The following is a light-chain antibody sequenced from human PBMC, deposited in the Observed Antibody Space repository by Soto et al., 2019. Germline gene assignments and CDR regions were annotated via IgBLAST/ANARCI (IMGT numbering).Light chain of an antibody. CDR2: AAS. J-gene: IGKJ2*01. V-gene: IGKV1-39*01. CDR1: QSISSN. CDR3: QQSYSTPPYT. Sequence: DIQMTQSPSSLSASVGDRVTITCRASQSISSNLNWYHQKPGKAPKLLIYAASSLQSGVPSRFSGSGSGTDFTLTISSLQPEDFATYYCQQSYSTPPYTFGQGTKLEIK.